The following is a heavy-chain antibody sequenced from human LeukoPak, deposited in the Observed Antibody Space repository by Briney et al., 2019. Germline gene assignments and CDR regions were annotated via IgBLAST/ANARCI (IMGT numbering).Heavy chain of an antibody. V-gene: IGHV3-74*01. CDR2: INSDGSST. Sequence: PGGSLRLSCAASGFTFSSYSMNWVRQAPGKGLVWVSRINSDGSSTSYADSVKGRFTISRDNAKNTLYLQMNSLRAEDTAGYYCARGDYYDSSGYPFDYWGQGTLVTVSS. CDR3: ARGDYYDSSGYPFDY. D-gene: IGHD3-22*01. J-gene: IGHJ4*02. CDR1: GFTFSSYS.